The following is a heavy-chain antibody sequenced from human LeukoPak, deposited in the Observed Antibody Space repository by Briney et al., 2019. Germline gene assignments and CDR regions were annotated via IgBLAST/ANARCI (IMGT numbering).Heavy chain of an antibody. J-gene: IGHJ4*02. CDR1: GFTFSSYA. D-gene: IGHD3-22*01. V-gene: IGHV3-23*01. CDR2: ISGSGGST. CDR3: AKRGLNYDSSGYSPFYFDY. Sequence: PGGSLRLSCAASGFTFSSYAMSWVRQAPGKGLEWVSAISGSGGSTYYADSVKGRFTISRDNSKNTLYLQMNSLRAEDTAVYYCAKRGLNYDSSGYSPFYFDYWGQGTLVTVSS.